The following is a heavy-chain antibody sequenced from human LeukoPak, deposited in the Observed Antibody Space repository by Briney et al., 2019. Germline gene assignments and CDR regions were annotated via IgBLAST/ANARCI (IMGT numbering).Heavy chain of an antibody. CDR3: ARAPRAEYSGSYFDY. CDR2: IKQDGSEK. V-gene: IGHV3-7*01. J-gene: IGHJ4*02. Sequence: GGSLRLSCAASGFTFSSYWMSWVRQAPGKGLEWVANIKQDGSEKYCVDSVKGRFTISRDNAKNSLYLQMNSLRAEDTAVYYCARAPRAEYSGSYFDYWGQGTLVTVSS. D-gene: IGHD1-26*01. CDR1: GFTFSSYW.